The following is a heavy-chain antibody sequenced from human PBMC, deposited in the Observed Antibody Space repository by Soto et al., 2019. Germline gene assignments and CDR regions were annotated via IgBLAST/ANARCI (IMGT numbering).Heavy chain of an antibody. J-gene: IGHJ3*01. D-gene: IGHD3-22*01. CDR2: ISGDSNYI. V-gene: IGHV3-21*01. CDR3: ARVVYFDRSAYGL. CDR1: GFSFSGYN. Sequence: GGSLRLSCAASGFSFSGYNMNWVRQAPGKGLEWVSSISGDSNYIYYADSVQGRFTISRDNAKNSVYLQMNSLRAEDTAVYYCARVVYFDRSAYGLWGQGTMVTVS.